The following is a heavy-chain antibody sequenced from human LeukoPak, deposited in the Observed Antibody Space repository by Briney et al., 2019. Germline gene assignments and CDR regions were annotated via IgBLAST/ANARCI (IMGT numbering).Heavy chain of an antibody. D-gene: IGHD1-1*01. CDR3: ARIPRTTGFVRTLVAFDI. Sequence: NSSETLSLTCTVSGGSISSSSYYWGWIRQPPGKGLEWIGSIYYSGSTYYNPSLKSRVTISVDTSKNQFSLKLSSVTAADTAVYYCARIPRTTGFVRTLVAFDIWGQGTMVTVSS. CDR2: IYYSGST. V-gene: IGHV4-39*07. CDR1: GGSISSSSYY. J-gene: IGHJ3*02.